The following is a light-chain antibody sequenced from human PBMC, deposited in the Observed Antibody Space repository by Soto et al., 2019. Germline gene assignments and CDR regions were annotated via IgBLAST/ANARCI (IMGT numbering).Light chain of an antibody. CDR3: QNYNSAPFI. J-gene: IGKJ4*01. CDR1: HDIGNS. V-gene: IGKV1-27*01. CDR2: GAS. Sequence: DFQMTQSPPSLSASIGDRVTVTCRASHDIGNSLAWYQQRPGKSPTLLIYGASTLQSGVPPRFSGSGSGTDFTLAISTLRPEDVATYFCQNYNSAPFIFGGGTKVEVK.